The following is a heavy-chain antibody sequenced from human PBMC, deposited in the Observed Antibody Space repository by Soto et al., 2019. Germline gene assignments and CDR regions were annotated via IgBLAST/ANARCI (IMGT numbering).Heavy chain of an antibody. J-gene: IGHJ6*02. D-gene: IGHD6-19*01. V-gene: IGHV3-30*18. CDR3: AKDQAAVARYYYYGMDV. Sequence: PGGSLRLSCAASGFTFSSYGMHWVRQAPGKGLEWVAVISYDGSNKYYADSVKGRFTISRDNSKNTLYLQMNSLRAEDTAVYYCAKDQAAVARYYYYGMDVWGQGTTVTVSS. CDR2: ISYDGSNK. CDR1: GFTFSSYG.